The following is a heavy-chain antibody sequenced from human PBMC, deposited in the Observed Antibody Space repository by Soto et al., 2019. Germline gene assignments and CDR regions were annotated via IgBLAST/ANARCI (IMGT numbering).Heavy chain of an antibody. J-gene: IGHJ5*02. CDR2: IYHSGST. CDR1: GGSISSGGYS. V-gene: IGHV4-30-2*01. D-gene: IGHD1-26*01. CDR3: ARGGGGWELLDNWFDP. Sequence: QLQLQESGSGLVKPSQTLSLTCAVSGGSISSGGYSWSWIRQPPGKGLEWIGYIYHSGSTYYNPSLKSRVTISVDRSKNQFSLKLSSVTAADTAVYYCARGGGGWELLDNWFDPWGQGTLVTVSS.